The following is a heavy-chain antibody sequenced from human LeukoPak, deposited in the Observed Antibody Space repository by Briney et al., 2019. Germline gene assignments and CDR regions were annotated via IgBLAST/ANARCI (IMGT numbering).Heavy chain of an antibody. CDR1: GGSFGRYA. CDR2: IVPILGTA. V-gene: IGHV1-69*13. D-gene: IGHD5-18*01. CDR3: ARSQGYSYGFSY. Sequence: SVKVSCTAPGGSFGRYAISWVRQAPGQGLEWMGGIVPILGTANYAQKFQGRVTITADDSTGTAYMELTSLRSADTAVYYCARSQGYSYGFSYWGQGTLVTVSS. J-gene: IGHJ4*02.